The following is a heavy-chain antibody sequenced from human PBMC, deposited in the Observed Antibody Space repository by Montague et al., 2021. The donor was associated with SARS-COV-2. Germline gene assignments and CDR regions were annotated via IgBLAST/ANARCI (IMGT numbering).Heavy chain of an antibody. Sequence: SETLSLTCTVPGGSISSSSYYWGWIRQPPGKGLEWIGSIYYSGSTYYNPSLKSRVTISVDTSKNQFSLKLSPVTAADTAVYYCARGEEEMATIVDEYFDYWGQGTLVTVSS. CDR3: ARGEEEMATIVDEYFDY. D-gene: IGHD5-24*01. CDR2: IYYSGST. CDR1: GGSISSSSYY. J-gene: IGHJ4*02. V-gene: IGHV4-39*01.